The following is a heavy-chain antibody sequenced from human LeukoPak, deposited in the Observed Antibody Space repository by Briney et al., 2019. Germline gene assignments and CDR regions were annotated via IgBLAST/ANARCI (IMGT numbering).Heavy chain of an antibody. D-gene: IGHD3-10*01. CDR2: IGAYNGDT. J-gene: IGHJ4*02. V-gene: IGHV1-18*01. CDR3: ARDPDPSTVRGVIGFDY. CDR1: GYTLISYG. Sequence: GASVKVSCMASGYTLISYGISWVRQAPGQGLEWLGWIGAYNGDTNYAQKLQGRVTMTTDTSTSTAYMELRSLRSDDTAVYYCARDPDPSTVRGVIGFDYWGQGTLVTVSS.